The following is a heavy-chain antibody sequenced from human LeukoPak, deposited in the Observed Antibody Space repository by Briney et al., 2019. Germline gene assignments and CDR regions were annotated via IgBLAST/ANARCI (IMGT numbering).Heavy chain of an antibody. Sequence: GESLKISCKGSGYSFTSYWIGWVRQMPGKGLEWMGIIYPGDSDTRYSPSFQGQVTISADESISTAYLQWSSLKASDTAMYYCARASVVAAMYNWFDPWGQGTLVTVSS. CDR2: IYPGDSDT. D-gene: IGHD2-15*01. V-gene: IGHV5-51*01. CDR1: GYSFTSYW. J-gene: IGHJ5*02. CDR3: ARASVVAAMYNWFDP.